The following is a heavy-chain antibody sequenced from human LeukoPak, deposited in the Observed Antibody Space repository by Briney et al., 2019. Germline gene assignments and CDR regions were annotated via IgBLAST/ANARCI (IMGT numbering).Heavy chain of an antibody. CDR2: ISGGGGST. CDR3: AKEADGGNLAFDY. V-gene: IGHV3-23*01. Sequence: GGSLRLSCAASGFTFTSYSMNWVRQAPGKGLEWVSTISGGGGSTYYADSVKGRFTISRDNSKNTLYLQMNSLRAEDTAVYYCAKEADGGNLAFDYWGQGTLVTVSS. D-gene: IGHD4-23*01. J-gene: IGHJ4*02. CDR1: GFTFTSYS.